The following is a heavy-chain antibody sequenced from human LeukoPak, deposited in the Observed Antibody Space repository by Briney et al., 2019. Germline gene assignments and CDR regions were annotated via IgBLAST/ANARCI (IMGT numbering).Heavy chain of an antibody. CDR2: MYSGGAT. V-gene: IGHV3-53*01. J-gene: IGHJ5*02. CDR3: ARGSSNVAARNNWFDP. D-gene: IGHD6-6*01. CDR1: GFTVSGDY. Sequence: GGSLRLSCAVSGFTVSGDYMSWVRQAPGKGLEWVSVMYSGGATYYADSVKGRFTISRDNSKNTLYLQVNSLRVEDTAVYFCARGSSNVAARNNWFDPWGQGTLVTVSS.